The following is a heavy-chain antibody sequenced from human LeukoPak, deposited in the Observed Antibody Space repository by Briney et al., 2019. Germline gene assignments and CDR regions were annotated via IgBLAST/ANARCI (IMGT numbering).Heavy chain of an antibody. Sequence: PGGSLRLSCTGSGYTFTSYWIAWVRQMPGKGLEWVGIIYPDDSDTKYSRSFEGQVTISGDKSISTAYLQWSSLKASDTAMYYCARPVGYCSSTNCYYYYYYKDVWGKGTTVTVSS. CDR2: IYPDDSDT. CDR3: ARPVGYCSSTNCYYYYYYKDV. J-gene: IGHJ6*03. D-gene: IGHD2-2*01. CDR1: GYTFTSYW. V-gene: IGHV5-51*01.